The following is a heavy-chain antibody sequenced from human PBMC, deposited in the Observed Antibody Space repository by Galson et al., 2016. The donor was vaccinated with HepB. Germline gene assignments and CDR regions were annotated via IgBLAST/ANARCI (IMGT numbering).Heavy chain of an antibody. CDR2: MSGSGGST. CDR3: ARSAITPFGEVRAFDY. Sequence: SLRLSCAASGFIFNTYAMTWVRLTPGKGLEWVSSMSGSGGSTYYADSVKGRFTMSRDNSKKRLDLQMNSLRAEDTAVYYCARSAITPFGEVRAFDYWGQGTLVTVSS. D-gene: IGHD3-10*01. J-gene: IGHJ4*02. V-gene: IGHV3-23*01. CDR1: GFIFNTYA.